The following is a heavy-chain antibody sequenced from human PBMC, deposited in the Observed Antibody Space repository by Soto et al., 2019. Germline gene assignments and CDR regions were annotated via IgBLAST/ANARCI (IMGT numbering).Heavy chain of an antibody. V-gene: IGHV3-9*01. J-gene: IGHJ4*02. CDR3: VRANKRSLSGSFGGRNPYFFAH. CDR1: GFMIGDHA. D-gene: IGHD1-26*01. CDR2: ISWSSSST. Sequence: GGSLRLSCAGSGFMIGDHAMHWVRQAPGKGLEGVSGISWSSSSTAYADSVKGRFTISRDDAKNSLYLQMNSLRPEDTAFYYCVRANKRSLSGSFGGRNPYFFAHWGQGALVTVSS.